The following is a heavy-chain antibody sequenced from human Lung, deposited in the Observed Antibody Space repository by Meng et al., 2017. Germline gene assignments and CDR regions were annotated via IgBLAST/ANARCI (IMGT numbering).Heavy chain of an antibody. V-gene: IGHV1-2*06. J-gene: IGHJ4*02. CDR1: GYTLAASG. CDR3: ARDEDISAAGKLFGDY. Sequence: QVQLVQSGTEVKKPGASVTLSCKPPGYTLAASGIHWLRQAPGQGLEWMGRIDPNNDHTQYAQNFQGRVTMTSDTSISTVYMELNGLRSDDTAVYYCARDEDISAAGKLFGDYWGQGTLVTVSS. CDR2: IDPNNDHT. D-gene: IGHD6-13*01.